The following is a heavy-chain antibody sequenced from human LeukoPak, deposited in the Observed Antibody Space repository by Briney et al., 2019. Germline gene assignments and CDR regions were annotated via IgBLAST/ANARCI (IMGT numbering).Heavy chain of an antibody. Sequence: ASVKVSCKASGYTFTSYYMHWVRQAPGQGLEWMGIINPSGGSTSYAQKFQGRVTMTRDTSTSTVYMELSSLRSEDTAVYYCARGQVHGSGSYYNTPFRYWGQGTLVTVSS. J-gene: IGHJ4*02. D-gene: IGHD3-10*01. CDR3: ARGQVHGSGSYYNTPFRY. CDR2: INPSGGST. CDR1: GYTFTSYY. V-gene: IGHV1-46*01.